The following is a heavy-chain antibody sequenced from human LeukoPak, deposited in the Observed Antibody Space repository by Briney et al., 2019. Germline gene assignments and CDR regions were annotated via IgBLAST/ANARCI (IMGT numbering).Heavy chain of an antibody. CDR2: INPNTGGT. D-gene: IGHD6-13*01. CDR3: ARDRWQQLDWFDP. Sequence: ASAKVSCKASGYTFTGYYMHWVRQAPGQGVEWMGSINPNTGGTNYAQRFQGRVTMTRDTSISTVYMDLRSLRSDDTAVYYCARDRWQQLDWFDPWGQGTLVIVSS. V-gene: IGHV1-2*02. CDR1: GYTFTGYY. J-gene: IGHJ5*02.